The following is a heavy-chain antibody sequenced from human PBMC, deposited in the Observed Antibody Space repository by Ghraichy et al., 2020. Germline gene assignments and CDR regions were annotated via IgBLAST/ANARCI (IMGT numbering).Heavy chain of an antibody. V-gene: IGHV7-4-1*02. CDR1: GYTFTSYA. CDR3: AKALTSGWYRAVDY. J-gene: IGHJ4*02. CDR2: INTNTGNP. Sequence: ASVKVSCKASGYTFTSYAMNWVRQAPGQGLEWMGWINTNTGNPTYAQGFTGRFVFSLDTSVSTAYLQISNLKAEDTAVYYCAKALTSGWYRAVDYWGQGTLVTVSS. D-gene: IGHD6-19*01.